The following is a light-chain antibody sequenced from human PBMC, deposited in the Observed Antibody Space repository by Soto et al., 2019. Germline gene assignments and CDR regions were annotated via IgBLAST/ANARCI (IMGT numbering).Light chain of an antibody. Sequence: DIQMTQSPSTLSASVGDRVTITCRASQSISNLLAWYQEKPGKAPKLLIYKASSLESGVPSRFSGSGSGTEFTLTISSLQPYDFATYYCQQYNSYWTFGQGTKVEIK. J-gene: IGKJ1*01. CDR1: QSISNL. CDR2: KAS. V-gene: IGKV1-5*03. CDR3: QQYNSYWT.